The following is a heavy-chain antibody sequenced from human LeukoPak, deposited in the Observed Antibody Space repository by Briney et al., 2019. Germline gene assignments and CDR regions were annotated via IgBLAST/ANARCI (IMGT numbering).Heavy chain of an antibody. D-gene: IGHD2-2*01. J-gene: IGHJ4*02. Sequence: GGSLRLSCAASGFTFSSYGMHWVRQAPGKGLEWVAFIRYDGIVKYYADSVEGRFTISRDKSKNTLYLQMNSLRAEDTAVYYCAKHPAAMENYFDYWGQGTLVTVSS. CDR1: GFTFSSYG. CDR2: IRYDGIVK. V-gene: IGHV3-30*02. CDR3: AKHPAAMENYFDY.